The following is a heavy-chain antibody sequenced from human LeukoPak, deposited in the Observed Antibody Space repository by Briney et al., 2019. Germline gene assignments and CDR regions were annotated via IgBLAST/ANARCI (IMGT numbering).Heavy chain of an antibody. D-gene: IGHD3-22*01. J-gene: IGHJ4*02. CDR2: IYSGGVT. Sequence: PGGSLRLSCAVSGFTISSCYMSWVRQAPGKGLEWVSHIYSGGVTYYAESVEGRFIISRDNAKNRLYLQVNSLRAEDTAVYYCVRGPTYYYDSSAYAEFDYWGQGTLVSVSS. V-gene: IGHV3-53*01. CDR1: GFTISSCY. CDR3: VRGPTYYYDSSAYAEFDY.